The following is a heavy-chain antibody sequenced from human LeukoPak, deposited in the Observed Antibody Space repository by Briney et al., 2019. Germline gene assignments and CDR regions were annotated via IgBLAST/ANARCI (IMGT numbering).Heavy chain of an antibody. Sequence: PSETLPLTCAVSGGSISSGGYSWSWIRQPPGKGLEWIGYIYHSGSTYYNPSLKSRVTISVDRSKNQFSLKLSSVTAADTAVYYCAREVVVVPAARGPYFDYWGQGTLVTVSS. D-gene: IGHD2-2*01. CDR1: GGSISSGGYS. CDR3: AREVVVVPAARGPYFDY. J-gene: IGHJ4*02. V-gene: IGHV4-30-2*01. CDR2: IYHSGST.